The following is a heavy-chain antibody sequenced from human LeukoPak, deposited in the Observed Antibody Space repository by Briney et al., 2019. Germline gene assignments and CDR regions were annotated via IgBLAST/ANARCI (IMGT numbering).Heavy chain of an antibody. CDR3: ARDPTYDSSGPYDAFDI. V-gene: IGHV4-61*02. CDR1: GRSIRSGSYY. J-gene: IGHJ3*02. D-gene: IGHD3-22*01. Sequence: SQTLSLTCTVSGRSIRSGSYYWSWIRQPAGKGLEWIGRIYTSGSTNYHPSLKSRVTISVDTSKNQYSLKLSSVTAADTAVYYCARDPTYDSSGPYDAFDIWGQGTMVTVSS. CDR2: IYTSGST.